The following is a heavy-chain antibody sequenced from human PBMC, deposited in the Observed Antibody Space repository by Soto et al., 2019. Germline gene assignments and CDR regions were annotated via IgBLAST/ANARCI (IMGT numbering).Heavy chain of an antibody. CDR2: INHSGST. CDR1: GGSFSGYY. CDR3: ARGGYYYGSGTSGFWFDP. D-gene: IGHD3-10*01. J-gene: IGHJ5*02. Sequence: TSETLSLTCAVYGGSFSGYYWSWIRQPPGKGLEWIGEINHSGSTNYNPSLKSRVTISVDTSKNQFSLKLSSVTAADTAVYYCARGGYYYGSGTSGFWFDPWGQGTLVTVSS. V-gene: IGHV4-34*01.